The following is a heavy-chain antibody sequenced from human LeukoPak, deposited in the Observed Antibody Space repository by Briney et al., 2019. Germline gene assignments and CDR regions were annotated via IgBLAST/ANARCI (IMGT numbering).Heavy chain of an antibody. D-gene: IGHD3-10*01. V-gene: IGHV4-59*12. CDR3: ARVPTITFFDY. CDR2: IYYSGSP. CDR1: GGSISSSY. Sequence: SETLSLTCTVSGGSISSSYWSWIRQPPGKGLEWIGYIYYSGSPNYNPSLKSRVTISVDTSKNQFSLKLSSVTAADTAVYYCARVPTITFFDYWGQGTLVTVSS. J-gene: IGHJ4*02.